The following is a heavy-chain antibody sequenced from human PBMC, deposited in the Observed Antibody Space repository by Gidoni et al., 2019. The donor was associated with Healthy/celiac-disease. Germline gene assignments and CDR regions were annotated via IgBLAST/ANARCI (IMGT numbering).Heavy chain of an antibody. Sequence: QVQLQQWGAGLLKPSETLSLTCAVYGGSFSGYYWSWIRQPPGKGLEWIGEINHSGSTNYNPSLKSRVTISVDTSKNQFSLKLSSVTAADTAVYYCARGVRYCSSTSCYRGRGAFDIWGQGTMVTVSS. D-gene: IGHD2-2*01. J-gene: IGHJ3*02. V-gene: IGHV4-34*01. CDR3: ARGVRYCSSTSCYRGRGAFDI. CDR1: GGSFSGYY. CDR2: INHSGST.